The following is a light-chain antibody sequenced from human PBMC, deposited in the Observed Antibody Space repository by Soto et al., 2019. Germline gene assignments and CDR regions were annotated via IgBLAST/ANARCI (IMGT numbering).Light chain of an antibody. CDR1: SSDIGSYNL. Sequence: QSVLTQPASVSGFPGQSITISCTGTSSDIGSYNLVSWYQQFPGKAPKFIIYEGSKRPSGISNRFSGSKSGNTASLTISGLQAEDEADYHCCSYAGSGTYVLFGGGTKLTVL. V-gene: IGLV2-23*01. CDR3: CSYAGSGTYVL. J-gene: IGLJ2*01. CDR2: EGS.